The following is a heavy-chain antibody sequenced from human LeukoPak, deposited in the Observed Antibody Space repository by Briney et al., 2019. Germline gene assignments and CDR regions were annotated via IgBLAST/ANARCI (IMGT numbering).Heavy chain of an antibody. J-gene: IGHJ4*02. CDR2: ISYDGSNK. Sequence: GRSLRLSCAASGFTFSSYGMHWVRQAPGKGLGWEAVISYDGSNKYYADSVKGRFTISRDNSNNTLYLQMNSLRAEDTAVYYCAKDPAYYDSSGYYPDYWGQGTLVTVSS. D-gene: IGHD3-22*01. V-gene: IGHV3-30*18. CDR3: AKDPAYYDSSGYYPDY. CDR1: GFTFSSYG.